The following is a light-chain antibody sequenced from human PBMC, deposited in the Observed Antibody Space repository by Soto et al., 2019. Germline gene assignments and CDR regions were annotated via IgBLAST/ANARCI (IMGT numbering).Light chain of an antibody. CDR2: SAS. CDR3: QHYNSWPPDA. V-gene: IGKV3D-15*01. CDR1: QSVSSN. J-gene: IGKJ2*01. Sequence: ELMMTQSPATLSVSPGDRATLSCRASQSVSSNLAWYQQKPGQVPRLLIHSASTRATGVPARFSGSVSGTEFTLTIDSLQSEDFAVYYCQHYNSWPPDAFGQGTKLEIK.